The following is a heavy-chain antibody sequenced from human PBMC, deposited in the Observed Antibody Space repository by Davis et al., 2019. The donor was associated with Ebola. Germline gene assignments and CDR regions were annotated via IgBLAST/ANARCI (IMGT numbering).Heavy chain of an antibody. V-gene: IGHV3-23*01. CDR2: ISGSGGST. J-gene: IGHJ4*02. CDR3: ARDPGDYLYYFDY. Sequence: GESLKISCAASGFTFSSYAMSWVRQAPGKGLEWVSAISGSGGSTYYADSVKGRFTISRDNAKNSLYLQMNSLRAEDTAVYYCARDPGDYLYYFDYWGQGTLVTVSS. CDR1: GFTFSSYA. D-gene: IGHD4-17*01.